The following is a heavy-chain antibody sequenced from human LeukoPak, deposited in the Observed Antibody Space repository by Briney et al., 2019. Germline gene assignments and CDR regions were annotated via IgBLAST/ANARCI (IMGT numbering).Heavy chain of an antibody. CDR1: GFTFGSFW. Sequence: PGGSLRLSCVASGFTFGSFWMSWVRQAPGKGLEFVANIDQDGSVRNYVDSAKGRFIISRDNAKNSLYLQMDSLRAEDTAVYFCARDPGSSSFDYWGLGTPVTVSS. CDR3: ARDPGSSSFDY. J-gene: IGHJ4*02. D-gene: IGHD6-13*01. V-gene: IGHV3-7*01. CDR2: IDQDGSVR.